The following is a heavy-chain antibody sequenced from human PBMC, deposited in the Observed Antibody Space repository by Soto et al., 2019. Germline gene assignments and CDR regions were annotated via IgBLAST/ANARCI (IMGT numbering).Heavy chain of an antibody. CDR1: GYTFTSYG. Sequence: ASVKVSCKASGYTFTSYGISWVRQAPGQGLEWMGWISAYNGNTNYAQKLQGRVTMTTDTSTSTAYMELRSLRSDDTAVYSCERAVRGQCTHGVCYGGDDYWGQGTLVTVSS. J-gene: IGHJ4*02. D-gene: IGHD2-8*01. CDR2: ISAYNGNT. V-gene: IGHV1-18*01. CDR3: ERAVRGQCTHGVCYGGDDY.